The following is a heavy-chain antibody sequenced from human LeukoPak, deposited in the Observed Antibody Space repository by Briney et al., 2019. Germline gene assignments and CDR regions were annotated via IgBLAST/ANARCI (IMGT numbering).Heavy chain of an antibody. D-gene: IGHD5-24*01. CDR3: ARNSRDGDNWEYHYFDY. CDR2: VYYSGST. Sequence: SETLSLTCTVSGGSISRFYWSWIRQPPGKALEWIGYVYYSGSTNYNPSLRSRVTMSADTSKNQFSLKLNSVTAADTAVYYCARNSRDGDNWEYHYFDYWGQGTLVTVSS. V-gene: IGHV4-59*08. J-gene: IGHJ4*02. CDR1: GGSISRFY.